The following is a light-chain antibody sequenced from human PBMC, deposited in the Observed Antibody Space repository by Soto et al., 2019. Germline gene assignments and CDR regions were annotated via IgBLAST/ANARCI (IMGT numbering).Light chain of an antibody. J-gene: IGKJ4*01. Sequence: DIQMTQSPSSVAASVGDRDTITCRASQDISSWLAWFRQKPGKAPKLLIYGASTLPSGVPSRFSGSGSGTDFTLTISSLQPEDFATYYCQQANSFPLTFGGGTKVDIK. V-gene: IGKV1-12*01. CDR1: QDISSW. CDR2: GAS. CDR3: QQANSFPLT.